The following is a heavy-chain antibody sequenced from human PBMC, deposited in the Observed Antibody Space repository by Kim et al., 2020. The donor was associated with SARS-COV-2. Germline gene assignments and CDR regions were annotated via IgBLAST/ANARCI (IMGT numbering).Heavy chain of an antibody. Sequence: YYAASVKGRFTVSRDNSKNTLYLQINSLRHDDTAVFYCGRDGSGWAADYWGQGTLVIVSS. CDR3: GRDGSGWAADY. J-gene: IGHJ4*02. V-gene: IGHV3-30*07. D-gene: IGHD6-19*01.